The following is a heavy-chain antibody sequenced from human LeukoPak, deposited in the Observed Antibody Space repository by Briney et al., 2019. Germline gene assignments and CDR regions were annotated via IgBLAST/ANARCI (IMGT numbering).Heavy chain of an antibody. CDR3: AKCGWLQSPPDAFDI. CDR1: GFTFSSYA. D-gene: IGHD5-24*01. CDR2: IYYSGST. Sequence: LRLSCAASGFTFSSYAMSWVRQHPGKGLEWIGYIYYSGSTYYNPSLKSRVTISVDTSKNQFSLKLSSVTAADTAVYYCAKCGWLQSPPDAFDIWGQGTMVTVSS. V-gene: IGHV4-31*02. J-gene: IGHJ3*02.